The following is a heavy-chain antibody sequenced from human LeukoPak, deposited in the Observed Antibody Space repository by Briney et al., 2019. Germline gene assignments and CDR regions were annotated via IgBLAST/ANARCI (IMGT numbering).Heavy chain of an antibody. D-gene: IGHD5-12*01. CDR1: RGSISGSIRSYY. CDR2: ISSSGSV. V-gene: IGHV4-4*09. J-gene: IGHJ4*02. Sequence: SETLSLTCTVSRGSISGSIRSYYWSWLRQPPGKGLEWIGYISSSGSVNDNPSLRSRVTISVDTSKNQFFLNLSSVSAADTAVYYCARIPLGYSGAYYFDYWGQGTLVTVSS. CDR3: ARIPLGYSGAYYFDY.